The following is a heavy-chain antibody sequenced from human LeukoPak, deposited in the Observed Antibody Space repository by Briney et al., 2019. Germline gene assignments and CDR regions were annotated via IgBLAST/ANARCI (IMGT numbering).Heavy chain of an antibody. Sequence: SQTLSLTCAISGDSVSSNSATWNWIRQSPSRGLEWLGRTYYTSKWPNDYTISVKSRITINPDTSKNQFSLQLNSVTPEDTAVYHCARYNWDSRSFDYWGQGALVTVSS. J-gene: IGHJ4*02. CDR3: ARYNWDSRSFDY. CDR2: TYYTSKWPN. V-gene: IGHV6-1*01. D-gene: IGHD1/OR15-1a*01. CDR1: GDSVSSNSAT.